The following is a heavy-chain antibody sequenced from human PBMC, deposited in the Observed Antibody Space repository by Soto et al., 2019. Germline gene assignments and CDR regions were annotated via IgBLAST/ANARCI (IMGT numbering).Heavy chain of an antibody. D-gene: IGHD3-9*01. CDR2: INHSGST. CDR3: ARGLTLPMYYDILTGYYLGMDV. Sequence: PSEILSLTCAVYGGSFSGYYWSWIRQPPGKGLEWIGEINHSGSTNYNPSLKSRVTISVDTSKNQFSLKLSSVTAADTAVYYCARGLTLPMYYDILTGYYLGMDVWGQGTTVTVSS. J-gene: IGHJ6*02. V-gene: IGHV4-34*01. CDR1: GGSFSGYY.